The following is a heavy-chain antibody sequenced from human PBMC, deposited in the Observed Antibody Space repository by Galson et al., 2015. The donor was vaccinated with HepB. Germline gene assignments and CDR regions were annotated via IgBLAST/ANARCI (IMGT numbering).Heavy chain of an antibody. CDR1: GVTFSSCA. CDR2: IIPLFGSA. CDR3: ARQYDISGYYAY. D-gene: IGHD3-22*01. Sequence: SVKVSCKASGVTFSSCAISWLRQAPGQGLEWMGGIIPLFGSANYAQKLQGRITITADESTSTAHMELSSLRFEDTALYYCARQYDISGYYAYWGQGTLVTVSS. J-gene: IGHJ4*02. V-gene: IGHV1-69*13.